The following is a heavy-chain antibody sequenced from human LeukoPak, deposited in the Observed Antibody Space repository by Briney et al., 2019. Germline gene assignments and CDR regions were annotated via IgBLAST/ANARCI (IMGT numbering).Heavy chain of an antibody. Sequence: PSETLSLTCAVYGGSFSGYYWSWIRQPPGKGLEWIGYIYYSGSTYYNPSLKSRVTISVDTSKNQFSLKLSSVTAADTAVYYCAISPVRELHYYYGMDVWGQGTTVTVSS. CDR2: IYYSGST. V-gene: IGHV4-30-4*08. D-gene: IGHD1-26*01. J-gene: IGHJ6*02. CDR3: AISPVRELHYYYGMDV. CDR1: GGSFSGYY.